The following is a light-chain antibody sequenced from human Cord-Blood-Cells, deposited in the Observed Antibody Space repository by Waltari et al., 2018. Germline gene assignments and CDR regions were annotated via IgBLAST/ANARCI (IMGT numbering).Light chain of an antibody. CDR2: EDN. J-gene: IGLJ3*02. Sequence: NFMLTQPQSVSESPGKTVTIPCTGSSGSIARNYAQWYQQRPGSAPTTVIYEDNQRPSGVPDRFSGSIESSSNSASLTISGLKTEDEADYYCCSYAGSYTWVFGGGTKLTVL. CDR1: SGSIARNY. CDR3: CSYAGSYTWV. V-gene: IGLV6-57*02.